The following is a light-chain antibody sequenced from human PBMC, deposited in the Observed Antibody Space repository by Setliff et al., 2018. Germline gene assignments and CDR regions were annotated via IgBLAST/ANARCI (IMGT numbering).Light chain of an antibody. CDR2: DVS. Sequence: QSVLTQPRSVSGSPGQSVTISCTGTSSDVGGYNYVSWYQQYPGKAPKLMIYDVSKRPSGVPDRFSGSKSGNTASLTISGLQAEDEADYYCCSYAGSYPYVFGTGTQLTVL. CDR1: SSDVGGYNY. J-gene: IGLJ1*01. V-gene: IGLV2-11*01. CDR3: CSYAGSYPYV.